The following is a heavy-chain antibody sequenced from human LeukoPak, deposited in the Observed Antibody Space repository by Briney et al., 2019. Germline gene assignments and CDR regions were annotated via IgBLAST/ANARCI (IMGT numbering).Heavy chain of an antibody. CDR3: ARDESAVAGEYYFDY. J-gene: IGHJ4*02. D-gene: IGHD3-10*01. Sequence: GSLRLSCAASGFTFSSYAMSWVRQAPGKGLEWVSAISGSGGSTYHADSVKGRFTISRDNSKNTLYLQMNSLRAEDTAVYYCARDESAVAGEYYFDYWGQGTLVTVSS. CDR2: ISGSGGST. V-gene: IGHV3-23*01. CDR1: GFTFSSYA.